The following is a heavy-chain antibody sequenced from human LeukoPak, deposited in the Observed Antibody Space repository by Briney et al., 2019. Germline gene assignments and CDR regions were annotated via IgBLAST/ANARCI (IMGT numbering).Heavy chain of an antibody. J-gene: IGHJ3*02. CDR2: IFYSGST. CDR3: AKSNGYGLIGI. D-gene: IGHD3-22*01. Sequence: SETLSLTCTVSSGSISTSNYYWGWVRQPPGKALEWIGNIFYSGSTYYSPSLRSRVTISLDTSRNQFSLKLNSVTAADTAVYYCAKSNGYGLIGIWGQGTMVTVSS. CDR1: SGSISTSNYY. V-gene: IGHV4-39*07.